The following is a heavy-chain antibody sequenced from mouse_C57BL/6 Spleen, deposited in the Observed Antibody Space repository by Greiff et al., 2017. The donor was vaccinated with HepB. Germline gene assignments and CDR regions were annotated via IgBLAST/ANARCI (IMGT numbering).Heavy chain of an antibody. J-gene: IGHJ2*01. Sequence: VQLQQPGAELVMPGASVKLSCKASGYTFTSYWMHWVKQRPGQGLEWIGEIDPSDSYTNYNQKFKGKSTLTVDKSSSTAYMQLSSLTSEDSAVYYCARRVHYYGSSYLDYWGQGTTLTVSS. V-gene: IGHV1-69*01. CDR3: ARRVHYYGSSYLDY. D-gene: IGHD1-1*01. CDR1: GYTFTSYW. CDR2: IDPSDSYT.